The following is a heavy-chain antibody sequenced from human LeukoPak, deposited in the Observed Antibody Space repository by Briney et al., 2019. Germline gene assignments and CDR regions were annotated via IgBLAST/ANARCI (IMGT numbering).Heavy chain of an antibody. CDR2: IKQDGSEK. J-gene: IGHJ3*02. V-gene: IGHV3-7*01. D-gene: IGHD3-22*01. Sequence: GGSLRLSCAASGFTFSSYWMSWVRQAPGKGLEWVANIKQDGSEKYYVDSVKGRFTISRDNTKGSLYPQMNSLRAEDTAVYYCARDSSPQSGVYYFDAFDMWGQETMVTVSS. CDR3: ARDSSPQSGVYYFDAFDM. CDR1: GFTFSSYW.